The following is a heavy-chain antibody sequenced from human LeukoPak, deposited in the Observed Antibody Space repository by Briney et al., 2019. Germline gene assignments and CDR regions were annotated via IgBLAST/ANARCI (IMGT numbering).Heavy chain of an antibody. Sequence: GGPLRLSCAPSGVTFRSYAMSWVRQAPGKGLEWVSVISGSGGNTNYADSVKGRFTISRDNAKHSLYLQMNSLRAEDTAVYYCARGRSGGSGSYSYFDYWGQGTLVTVSS. V-gene: IGHV3-23*01. D-gene: IGHD3-10*01. CDR3: ARGRSGGSGSYSYFDY. J-gene: IGHJ4*02. CDR2: ISGSGGNT. CDR1: GVTFRSYA.